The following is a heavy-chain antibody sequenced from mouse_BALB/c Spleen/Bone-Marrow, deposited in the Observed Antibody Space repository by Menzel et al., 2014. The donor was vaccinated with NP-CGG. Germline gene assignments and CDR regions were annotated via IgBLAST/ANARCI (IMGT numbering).Heavy chain of an antibody. CDR3: ARGGLHYFDY. Sequence: DLVKPGASVKLSCKASGYTFTSYRTDWIKQRPGQGLEWIGRIAPGSGSTYYNEMFKGKATLIVDTSSSTAYIQLSSLSSEDSAVYFCARGGLHYFDYWGQGTTPTVSS. CDR2: IAPGSGST. V-gene: IGHV1S41*01. J-gene: IGHJ2*01. D-gene: IGHD3-3*01. CDR1: GYTFTSYR.